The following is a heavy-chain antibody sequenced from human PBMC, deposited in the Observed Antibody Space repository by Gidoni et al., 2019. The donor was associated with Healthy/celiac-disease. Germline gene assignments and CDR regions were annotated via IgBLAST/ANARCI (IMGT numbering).Heavy chain of an antibody. CDR3: ALLTSGFTTSDY. V-gene: IGHV2-5*02. Sequence: QITLKESGPTLVKPTQTLTLTCTFSGFSLSTSGVGVGWIRQPPGKALEWLALIYWDDDKRYSPSLKSRLTITKDTSKNQVVLTMTNMDPVDTATYYCALLTSGFTTSDYWGQGTLVTVSS. D-gene: IGHD1-1*01. CDR2: IYWDDDK. CDR1: GFSLSTSGVG. J-gene: IGHJ4*02.